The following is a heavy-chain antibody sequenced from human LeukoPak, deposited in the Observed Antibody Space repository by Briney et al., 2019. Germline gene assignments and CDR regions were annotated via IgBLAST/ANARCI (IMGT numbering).Heavy chain of an antibody. CDR3: ARLRNTKAMPYDY. V-gene: IGHV4-34*01. J-gene: IGHJ4*02. Sequence: SETLSLTCAVYGGSFSGYYWSWIRQPPGKGLEWIGEINRSGSTNYNPSLKSRVTISVDTSKNQFSLKLSSVTAADTAVYYCARLRNTKAMPYDYWGQGTLVTVSS. D-gene: IGHD2-2*01. CDR1: GGSFSGYY. CDR2: INRSGST.